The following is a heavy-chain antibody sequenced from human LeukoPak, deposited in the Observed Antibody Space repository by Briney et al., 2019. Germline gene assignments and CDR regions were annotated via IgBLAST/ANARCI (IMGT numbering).Heavy chain of an antibody. D-gene: IGHD3-3*01. CDR1: GGSISSYY. J-gene: IGHJ6*02. Sequence: SETLSLTCTVSGGSISSYYWSWIRQPPGKGLEWIGYIYYSGSTNYNPSLKSRDTISVDTSKNQFSLKLSSVTAADTAVYYCARHSDPYDFWSGYYQHYGMDVWGQGTTVTVSS. CDR2: IYYSGST. CDR3: ARHSDPYDFWSGYYQHYGMDV. V-gene: IGHV4-59*08.